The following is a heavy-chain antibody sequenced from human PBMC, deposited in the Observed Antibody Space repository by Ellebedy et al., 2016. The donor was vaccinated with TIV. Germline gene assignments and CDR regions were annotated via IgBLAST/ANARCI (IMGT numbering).Heavy chain of an antibody. D-gene: IGHD3-10*01. J-gene: IGHJ4*02. Sequence: ASVKVSCKASGYTFTSYYMHWVRQAPGQGLEWMGLINPSGGSTSYAQKFQGRVTMTRDTSMSTVYMELSSLRAEDTAVYYCARLDAIIDVKSLDYWGQGTLVTVSS. V-gene: IGHV1-46*01. CDR1: GYTFTSYY. CDR3: ARLDAIIDVKSLDY. CDR2: INPSGGST.